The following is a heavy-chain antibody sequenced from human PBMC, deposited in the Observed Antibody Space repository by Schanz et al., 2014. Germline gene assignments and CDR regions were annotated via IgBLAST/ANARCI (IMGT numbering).Heavy chain of an antibody. CDR3: AKDAENTAMITDYFDY. CDR1: GFAFSSYG. Sequence: EVQLLESGGGLVQPGGSLRLSCLASGFAFSSYGMSWVRQAPGKGLEWVSAISGSGGSTYYADSVRGRFTISRDNAENTLFLQMNSLRAEDTAVYYCAKDAENTAMITDYFDYWGQGTLVTVSS. J-gene: IGHJ4*02. V-gene: IGHV3-23*01. D-gene: IGHD5-18*01. CDR2: ISGSGGST.